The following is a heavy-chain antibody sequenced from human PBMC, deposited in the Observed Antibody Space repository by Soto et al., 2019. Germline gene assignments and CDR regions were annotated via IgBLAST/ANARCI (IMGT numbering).Heavy chain of an antibody. Sequence: EVQLLESGGGLVQPGGSLRLSCAASGFTFSSYAMSWVRQAPGKGLEWVSAISGSGGSTYYADSVKGRFTISRDNSKNTLYLQMNSLRAEDTAVYYCAKEERGYSYAINYFDYWGQGTLVTVSS. CDR1: GFTFSSYA. D-gene: IGHD5-18*01. V-gene: IGHV3-23*01. CDR2: ISGSGGST. J-gene: IGHJ4*02. CDR3: AKEERGYSYAINYFDY.